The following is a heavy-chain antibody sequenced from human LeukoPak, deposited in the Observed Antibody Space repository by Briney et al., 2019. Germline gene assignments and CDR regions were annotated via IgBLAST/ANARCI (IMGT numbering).Heavy chain of an antibody. CDR1: GFTFNSYG. Sequence: AGGSLRLSCAASGFTFNSYGMTWVRQAPGEGLEWVSSISGSGGSTYYADSVKGRFTISRDNSENTVYLQMNSLRAEDTAVYYCAKGMSWFDPWGQGTLVTVSS. CDR2: ISGSGGST. CDR3: AKGMSWFDP. J-gene: IGHJ5*02. V-gene: IGHV3-23*01.